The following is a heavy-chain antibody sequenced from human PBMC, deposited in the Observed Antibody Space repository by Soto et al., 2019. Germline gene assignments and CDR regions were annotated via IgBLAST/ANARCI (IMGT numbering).Heavy chain of an antibody. J-gene: IGHJ6*02. CDR2: IKQDGGQT. D-gene: IGHD5-12*01. CDR3: ARGGNGYENWPPYYYYGMDV. V-gene: IGHV3-7*01. Sequence: LRLSCAASGFTFDSYWMTWVRQAPGKGLEWVAHIKQDGGQTYYVDSVKGRFTISRDNAKTSLYLQMNSLRAEDTSVYFCARGGNGYENWPPYYYYGMDVWGQGTTVTVSS. CDR1: GFTFDSYW.